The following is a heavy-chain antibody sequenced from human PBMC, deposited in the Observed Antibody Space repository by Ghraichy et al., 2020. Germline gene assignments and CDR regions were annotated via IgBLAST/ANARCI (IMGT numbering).Heavy chain of an antibody. CDR3: ARDRGYYSSEGVNMVRVVLVARLVYHSSAMDV. V-gene: IGHV6-1*01. CDR2: TYYKSKWYT. J-gene: IGHJ6*02. Sequence: SQTLSLTCAISGDSVSTNSAAWNWIRQSPSRGLEWLGRTYYKSKWYTDYAVSVKSRLTINPDTSKNQFSLQLTSVTPEDTAVYYCARDRGYYSSEGVNMVRVVLVARLVYHSSAMDVWGQGTTVTVSS. D-gene: IGHD3-10*01. CDR1: GDSVSTNSAA.